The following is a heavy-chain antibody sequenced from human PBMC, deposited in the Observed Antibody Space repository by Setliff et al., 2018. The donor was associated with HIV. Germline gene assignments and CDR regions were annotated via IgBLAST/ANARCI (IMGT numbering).Heavy chain of an antibody. Sequence: ASVKVSCKASGYTFTSYDINWVRQATGQGLEWMGWMNPNSGNTGYAQKFQGRVTMTRNTSISTAYMELSSLRSDDTAIYYCAKPFGSDGSRQLDSWAQGTLVTVSS. J-gene: IGHJ4*02. CDR1: GYTFTSYD. V-gene: IGHV1-8*02. D-gene: IGHD2-15*01. CDR3: AKPFGSDGSRQLDS. CDR2: MNPNSGNT.